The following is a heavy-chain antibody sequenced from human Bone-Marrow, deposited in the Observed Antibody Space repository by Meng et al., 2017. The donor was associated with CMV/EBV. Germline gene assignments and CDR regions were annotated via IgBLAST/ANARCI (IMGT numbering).Heavy chain of an antibody. CDR3: ARRWYFEY. V-gene: IGHV4-39*01. J-gene: IGHJ4*02. D-gene: IGHD6-13*01. CDR2: IYYSGST. Sequence: SETLSLTCTVSGGSISSSSYYWGWIRQPPGKGLEWIGSIYYSGSTYYNPSLKSRVTISVDTSKNQFSLKLSSVTAADTAVYYCARRWYFEYWGQGTLVNVAS. CDR1: GGSISSSSYY.